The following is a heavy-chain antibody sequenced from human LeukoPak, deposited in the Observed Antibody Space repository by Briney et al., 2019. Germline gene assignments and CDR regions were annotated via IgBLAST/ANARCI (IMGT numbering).Heavy chain of an antibody. Sequence: GGSLRLSCAASGFTFSSYWMHWVRQAPGKGLVWVSRINSDGSSTSYADSVKGRFTISRDNAKNTLYLQMNSLRAEDTAVYYCARDRYYYDSSGDFDYWGQGTLVTVSS. V-gene: IGHV3-74*01. CDR1: GFTFSSYW. CDR3: ARDRYYYDSSGDFDY. CDR2: INSDGSST. D-gene: IGHD3-22*01. J-gene: IGHJ4*02.